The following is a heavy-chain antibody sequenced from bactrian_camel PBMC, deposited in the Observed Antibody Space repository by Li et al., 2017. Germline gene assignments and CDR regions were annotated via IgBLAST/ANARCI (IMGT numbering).Heavy chain of an antibody. Sequence: VQLVESGGGLVEPGGSLRLSCATSGFPFSSTDMSWIRVTPEKGREWISTINDTGLATYYADSVKGRFAISRDNTNLYLQMNSLKPEDTAMYYCAATIARVGWDPGCPGRGRGVGFVYWGQGTQVTVS. CDR3: AATIARVGWDPGCPGRGRGVGFVY. J-gene: IGHJ6*01. D-gene: IGHD5*01. CDR2: INDTGLAT. V-gene: IGHV3S40*01. CDR1: GFPFSSTD.